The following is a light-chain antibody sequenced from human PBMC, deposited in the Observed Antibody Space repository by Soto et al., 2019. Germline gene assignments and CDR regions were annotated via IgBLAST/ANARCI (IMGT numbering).Light chain of an antibody. CDR1: QAIGSW. V-gene: IGKV1D-16*01. Sequence: DIQMTQSPSSLSASVGDRVTITCRASQAIGSWLAWYQQKPGKAPTSLIYDASNLQTEVPSRFSGSGSGTDFTLTISGLQPEDSATYYCQQYNSDPLTFGGGTMVEIK. J-gene: IGKJ4*01. CDR3: QQYNSDPLT. CDR2: DAS.